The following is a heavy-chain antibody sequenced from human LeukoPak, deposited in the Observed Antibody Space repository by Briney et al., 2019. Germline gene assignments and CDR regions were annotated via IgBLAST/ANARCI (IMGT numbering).Heavy chain of an antibody. CDR3: ASMGGDYYDTNWFDP. CDR1: GFTFSSYA. Sequence: GGSLRLSCAASGFTFSSYAMSWVRQAPGKGLEWVSAISGSGGSTYYADSVKGRFTISRDNSKNTLYLQMNSLRAEDTAVYYCASMGGDYYDTNWFDPWGQGTLVTVSS. D-gene: IGHD3-22*01. V-gene: IGHV3-23*01. J-gene: IGHJ5*02. CDR2: ISGSGGST.